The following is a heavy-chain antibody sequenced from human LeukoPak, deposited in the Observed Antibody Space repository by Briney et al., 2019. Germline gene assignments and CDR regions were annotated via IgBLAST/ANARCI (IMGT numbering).Heavy chain of an antibody. Sequence: GGSLILSCAASGFTFSGYTMSWVRQAPGKGLEWVSAISGGGEKTYYADSVKGRFTISRDNSKGTLYLQMNSLGAEDSALYYCARDFYDSSGYYYDYWGQGTLVTVSS. CDR2: ISGGGEKT. D-gene: IGHD3-22*01. V-gene: IGHV3-23*01. CDR3: ARDFYDSSGYYYDY. J-gene: IGHJ4*02. CDR1: GFTFSGYT.